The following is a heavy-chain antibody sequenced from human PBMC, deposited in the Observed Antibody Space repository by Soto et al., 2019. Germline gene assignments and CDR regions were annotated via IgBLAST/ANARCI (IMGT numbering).Heavy chain of an antibody. Sequence: GGSLRLSCAASGFTFSSYGMHWVRQAPGKGLEWVAVIWYDGSNKYYADSVKGRFTISRDNSKNTLYLQMNSLRAEDTAVYYCAKDLGTSRSPPDYYYGMDVWGQGTTVTVSS. J-gene: IGHJ6*02. CDR3: AKDLGTSRSPPDYYYGMDV. D-gene: IGHD2-2*01. V-gene: IGHV3-30*02. CDR2: IWYDGSNK. CDR1: GFTFSSYG.